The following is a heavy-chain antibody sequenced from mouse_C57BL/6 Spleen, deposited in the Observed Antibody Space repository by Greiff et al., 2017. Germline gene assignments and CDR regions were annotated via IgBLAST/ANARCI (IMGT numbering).Heavy chain of an antibody. CDR1: GYTFTSYW. CDR2: IDPSDSYT. J-gene: IGHJ4*01. CDR3: ARGNYGNLYAMDY. V-gene: IGHV1-50*01. D-gene: IGHD2-1*01. Sequence: QVQLQQPGAELVKPGASVKLSCKASGYTFTSYWMQWVKQRPGQGLEWIGEIDPSDSYTNYNQKFKGKATLTVDTSSSTAYMQLSSLTSEDSAVYYCARGNYGNLYAMDYWGKGTSVTVSS.